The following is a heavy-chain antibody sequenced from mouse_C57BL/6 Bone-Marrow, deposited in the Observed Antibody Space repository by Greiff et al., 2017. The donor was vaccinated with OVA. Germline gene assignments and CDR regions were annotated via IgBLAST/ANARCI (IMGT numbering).Heavy chain of an antibody. Sequence: DVMLVESGGGLVQPKGSLKLSCAASGFSFNTYAMNWVRQAPGKGLEWVARIRSKSNNYATYYADSVKDRFTISRDDSESMLYLQMNNLKTEDTAMYYCVRERGYYPYAMDYWGQGTSVTVSS. J-gene: IGHJ4*01. D-gene: IGHD1-1*01. CDR1: GFSFNTYA. CDR2: IRSKSNNYAT. V-gene: IGHV10-1*01. CDR3: VRERGYYPYAMDY.